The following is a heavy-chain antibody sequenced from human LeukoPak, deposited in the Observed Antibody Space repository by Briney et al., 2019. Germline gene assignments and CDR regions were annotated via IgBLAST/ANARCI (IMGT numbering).Heavy chain of an antibody. CDR3: ARGGASSRYFGY. V-gene: IGHV4-59*11. J-gene: IGHJ4*02. CDR2: VSYSGDT. D-gene: IGHD1-26*01. Sequence: PSETLSLTCTVSGGSISGHFWSWIRQPPGKGLEWIGFVSYSGDTNYSPSFNGRVTIPLDTSKSQFSLNLNPVTAADTAVYFCARGGASSRYFGYWGQGTLVTVSS. CDR1: GGSISGHF.